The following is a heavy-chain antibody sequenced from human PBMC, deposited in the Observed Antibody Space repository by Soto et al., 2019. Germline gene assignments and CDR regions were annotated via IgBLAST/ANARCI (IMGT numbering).Heavy chain of an antibody. CDR3: RIAVAINDAFDI. D-gene: IGHD6-19*01. CDR1: GGTFSSYT. Sequence: ASVKVSCKASGGTFSSYTISWVRQAPGQGLEWMGRIIPILGIANYAQKFQGRVTITADKSTSTAYMELSSLRSEDTAVYYCRIAVAINDAFDIWGQGTMVTVSS. CDR2: IIPILGIA. V-gene: IGHV1-69*02. J-gene: IGHJ3*02.